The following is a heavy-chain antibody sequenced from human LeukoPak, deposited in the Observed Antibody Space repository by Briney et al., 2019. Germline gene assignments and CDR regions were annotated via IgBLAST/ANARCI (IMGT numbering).Heavy chain of an antibody. J-gene: IGHJ5*02. V-gene: IGHV4-34*01. CDR1: GGSFSGYY. CDR2: INHSGST. Sequence: PSETLSLTCAVYGGSFSGYYWSWIRQPPGKGLEWIGEINHSGSTNYNPSLKSRVTISVDTSKNQFSLKLSSVTAADTAVYYCARVPRHRYCSSTSCYVPIYGRSTGFDPWGQGTLVTVSS. D-gene: IGHD2-2*01. CDR3: ARVPRHRYCSSTSCYVPIYGRSTGFDP.